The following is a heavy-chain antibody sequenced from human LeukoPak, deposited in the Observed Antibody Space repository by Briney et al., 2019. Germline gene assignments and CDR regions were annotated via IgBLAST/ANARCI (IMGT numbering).Heavy chain of an antibody. V-gene: IGHV3-30*03. CDR1: GFTFSSYS. CDR3: ATDASGITHHAMDV. Sequence: GGSLRLSCAASGFTFSSYSMNWVRQAPGKGLEWVALISTDGSKTYYADSLKGRFTISRDNSKNALNLQMNSLRTEDTAVYYCATDASGITHHAMDVWGQGTTVTVSS. CDR2: ISTDGSKT. D-gene: IGHD3-10*01. J-gene: IGHJ6*02.